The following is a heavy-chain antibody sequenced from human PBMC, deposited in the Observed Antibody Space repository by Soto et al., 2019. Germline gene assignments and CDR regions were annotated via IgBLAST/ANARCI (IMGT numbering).Heavy chain of an antibody. CDR2: IKEDGSAE. D-gene: IGHD2-15*01. J-gene: IGHJ3*02. CDR3: ARDPYCSDDSCYPAEFGAFDI. Sequence: GGSLRLSCVASGITFGSYWMSWVRQAPGKGLEWVANIKEDGSAEYYVDSVRGRFTISRDNAKNSLYLQMNSLGAEDTAVYYCARDPYCSDDSCYPAEFGAFDIWGQGTMVTVSS. V-gene: IGHV3-7*01. CDR1: GITFGSYW.